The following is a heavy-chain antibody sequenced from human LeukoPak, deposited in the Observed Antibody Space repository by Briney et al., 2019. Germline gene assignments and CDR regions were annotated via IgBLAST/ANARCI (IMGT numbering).Heavy chain of an antibody. CDR2: IKQDGSEK. CDR3: ARDHYYYDSSGYFDY. CDR1: GFTFSTYA. Sequence: GGSLRLSCAASGFTFSTYAMSWVRQAPGKGLEWVANIKQDGSEKYYVDSVKGRFTISRDNAKNSLYLQMNSLRAEDTAVYYCARDHYYYDSSGYFDYWGQGTLVTVSS. D-gene: IGHD3-22*01. V-gene: IGHV3-7*01. J-gene: IGHJ4*02.